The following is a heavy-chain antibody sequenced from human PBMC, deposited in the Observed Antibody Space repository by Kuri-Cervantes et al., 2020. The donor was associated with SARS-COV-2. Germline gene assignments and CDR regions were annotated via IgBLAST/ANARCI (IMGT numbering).Heavy chain of an antibody. V-gene: IGHV4-4*09. D-gene: IGHD3-3*01. CDR3: ARLGNYDRGYHFDY. CDR2: IHTSGST. CDR1: GGPISSYY. J-gene: IGHJ4*02. Sequence: SETLSLTCTVSGGPISSYYWSWIRQPPGKGLEWIGYIHTSGSTSYNPSLKSRVTISVDTSKNQFSLKLSSVTAADTAVYYFARLGNYDRGYHFDYWGPGNLVNGSS.